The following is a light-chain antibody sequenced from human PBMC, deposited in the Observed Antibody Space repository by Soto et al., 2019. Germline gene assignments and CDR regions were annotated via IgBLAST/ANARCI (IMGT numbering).Light chain of an antibody. J-gene: IGKJ2*01. CDR2: DAS. V-gene: IGKV3-20*01. CDR3: QQYAGSPYT. Sequence: IVLTQSPGPLSLSPGERATLSCRASQSVSKNSLAWYQQRSGQAPRLLLYDASERPGGNPDKFIGSGSGTDFTLNIPRLEPEDFAVYYCQQYAGSPYTFGQGTKLEI. CDR1: QSVSKNS.